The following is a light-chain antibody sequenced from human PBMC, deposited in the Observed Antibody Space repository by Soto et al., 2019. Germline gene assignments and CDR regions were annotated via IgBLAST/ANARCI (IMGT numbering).Light chain of an antibody. CDR2: AVS. V-gene: IGLV2-11*01. CDR1: SSDVGGYNY. J-gene: IGLJ2*01. CDR3: CSYAGYYTLV. Sequence: QSALTQPRSVSGSPGQSVTISCTGNSSDVGGYNYVSWYQQHPGKAPKLIIYAVSGRPSGVPDRFSGSKSGNTASLTISGLQADDEADYYCCSYAGYYTLVFGGGTKLTVL.